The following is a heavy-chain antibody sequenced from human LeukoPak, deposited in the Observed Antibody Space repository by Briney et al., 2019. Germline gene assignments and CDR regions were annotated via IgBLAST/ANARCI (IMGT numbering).Heavy chain of an antibody. CDR3: ASIDPLSSYYDSSGYSDAFDI. J-gene: IGHJ3*02. CDR2: IKQDGSEK. Sequence: PGGSLRLSCAASGFTFSSYWMSWVRQAPGKGLEWVANIKQDGSEKYYVDSVKGRFTISRDNAKNSLYLQMNSLRAEDTAVYYCASIDPLSSYYDSSGYSDAFDIWGQGTMVTVSS. V-gene: IGHV3-7*01. D-gene: IGHD3-22*01. CDR1: GFTFSSYW.